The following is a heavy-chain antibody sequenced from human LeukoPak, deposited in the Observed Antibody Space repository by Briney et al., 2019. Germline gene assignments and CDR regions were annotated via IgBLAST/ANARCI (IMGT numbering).Heavy chain of an antibody. CDR1: GGTFSSYA. CDR3: AREGSCSGGSCYFDY. J-gene: IGHJ4*02. D-gene: IGHD2-15*01. V-gene: IGHV1-69*06. CDR2: IIPIFGTA. Sequence: GASVKVSCKASGGTFSSYAISWVRQAPGQGLEWMGGIIPIFGTANYAQKFQGRVTITADKSTSTAYMELSSLRSEDTAVYYCAREGSCSGGSCYFDYWGQGTLVTVSS.